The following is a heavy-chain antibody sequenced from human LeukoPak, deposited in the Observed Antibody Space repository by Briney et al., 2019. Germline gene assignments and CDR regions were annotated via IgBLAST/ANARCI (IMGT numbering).Heavy chain of an antibody. J-gene: IGHJ4*02. CDR1: GFTFSSYA. D-gene: IGHD3-10*01. CDR2: ISGSGGST. Sequence: PGGSLRLSCAASGFTFSSYAMSWVRQAPGKGLEWVSAISGSGGSTYYADSVKGRFTISRDNSKNTLYLQMNSLRAEDTAVYYCAKDQLWFGELLRGTLGDYWGRGTLVTVSS. V-gene: IGHV3-23*01. CDR3: AKDQLWFGELLRGTLGDY.